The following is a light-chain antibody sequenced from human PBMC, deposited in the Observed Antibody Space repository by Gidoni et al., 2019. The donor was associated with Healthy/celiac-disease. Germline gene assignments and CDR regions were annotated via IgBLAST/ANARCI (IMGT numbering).Light chain of an antibody. V-gene: IGKV1-5*02. CDR1: QSISSW. J-gene: IGKJ2*01. Sequence: DIQMTQSPSTLSASSGDRVTIICRASQSISSWLAWYQQKPGKAPELLIYDASSLESGVPSRFSGSGSGTEFTLTISSLQPDDFATYYCQQYNSYPYTFGQGTKLEIK. CDR2: DAS. CDR3: QQYNSYPYT.